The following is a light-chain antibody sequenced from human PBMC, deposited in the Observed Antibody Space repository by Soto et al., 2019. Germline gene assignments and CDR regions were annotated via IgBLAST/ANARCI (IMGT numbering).Light chain of an antibody. Sequence: QSVLTQPPSVSAAPGQTVTISCSGSSSNIGKNYVSWYQQLPGTAPRLLIYENDIRPSGIPDRFSGSKSGTAATLGITGLQTGDEADYYCGTWDSDLSAGVFGGGTKLTVL. CDR2: END. V-gene: IGLV1-51*02. J-gene: IGLJ3*02. CDR3: GTWDSDLSAGV. CDR1: SSNIGKNY.